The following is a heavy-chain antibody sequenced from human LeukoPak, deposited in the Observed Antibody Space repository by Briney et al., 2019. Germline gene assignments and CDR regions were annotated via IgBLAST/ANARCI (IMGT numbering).Heavy chain of an antibody. J-gene: IGHJ4*02. D-gene: IGHD6-6*01. CDR2: INSDRSST. CDR1: GFTFSSYW. CDR3: ARVRYSSSPPPFDY. V-gene: IGHV3-74*01. Sequence: PGGSLRLSCAASGFTFSSYWMHWVRQAPGKGLVWVSRINSDRSSTSYADSVKGRFTISRDNAKNTLYLQMNSLRAEDTAVYYCARVRYSSSPPPFDYWGQGTLVTVSS.